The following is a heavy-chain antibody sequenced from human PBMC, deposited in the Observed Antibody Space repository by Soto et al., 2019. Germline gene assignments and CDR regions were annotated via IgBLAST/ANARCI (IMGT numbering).Heavy chain of an antibody. Sequence: QLQLQESGSGLVKPSQTLSLTCAVSGGSISSGGYSWSWIRQPPGKGLEWIGYIYHSGSTYYNPSLKTRVTISVDTSKTQFPLKLTSVTAADTAVYYCARAGGLGAVAVDYWGQGTLVTVSS. CDR3: ARAGGLGAVAVDY. V-gene: IGHV4-30-2*01. CDR1: GGSISSGGYS. J-gene: IGHJ4*02. D-gene: IGHD6-19*01. CDR2: IYHSGST.